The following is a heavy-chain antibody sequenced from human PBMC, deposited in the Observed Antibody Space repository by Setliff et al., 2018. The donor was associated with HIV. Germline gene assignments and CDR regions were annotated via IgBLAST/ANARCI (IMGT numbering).Heavy chain of an antibody. Sequence: SETLSLTCSVSGGSVNSGGYYWSWIRQPAGKELEWIGHIYNDGSTIYNPSLKSRLTISLDTSKSEFSLRATSVTAEDTAVYYCARWGEPAQRAFDIWGQGTLVTVSS. CDR3: ARWGEPAQRAFDI. CDR1: GGSVNSGGYY. D-gene: IGHD3-16*01. V-gene: IGHV4-61*09. J-gene: IGHJ3*02. CDR2: IYNDGST.